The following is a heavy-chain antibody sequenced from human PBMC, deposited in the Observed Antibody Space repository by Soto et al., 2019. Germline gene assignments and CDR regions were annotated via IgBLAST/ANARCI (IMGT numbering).Heavy chain of an antibody. V-gene: IGHV3-23*01. CDR1: GFPFSSYV. J-gene: IGHJ3*02. Sequence: GGSLRLSCAASGFPFSSYVMAWVRQAPGKGLEWVSGISGGGSNTFYADSVKGRFTISRDNSKNTLLLQMNSLGAEDTALYFCARGMGIESAEAGFRAFDIWGKGTMVTVPS. CDR3: ARGMGIESAEAGFRAFDI. D-gene: IGHD6-13*01. CDR2: ISGGGSNT.